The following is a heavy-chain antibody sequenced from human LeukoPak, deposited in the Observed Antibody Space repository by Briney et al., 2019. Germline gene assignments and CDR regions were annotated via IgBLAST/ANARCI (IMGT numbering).Heavy chain of an antibody. V-gene: IGHV4-59*01. J-gene: IGHJ5*02. CDR1: GGSFSGYY. CDR2: IYDSGST. CDR3: ARGANWFDP. Sequence: SETLSLTCAVYGGSFSGYYWSWIRQPPGKGLEWIGYIYDSGSTNYNPSLKSRVTISVDTSKNQFSLKLSSVTAADTAVYYCARGANWFDPCGQGTLVTVSS.